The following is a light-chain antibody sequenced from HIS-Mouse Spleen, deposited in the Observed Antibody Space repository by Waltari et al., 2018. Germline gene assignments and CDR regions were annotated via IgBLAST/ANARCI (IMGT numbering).Light chain of an antibody. CDR1: ALAKKY. V-gene: IGLV3-10*01. Sequence: SYELTQPPSVSVSPGQTARITCSGDALAKKYAYWYQHKLGQAPVVVIYEDSKRPSVIPKRFCRSRSGTVATLTIRGAQVKDESDYYCYSTDSSGNRRVFGGGTKLTVL. CDR2: EDS. CDR3: YSTDSSGNRRV. J-gene: IGLJ2*01.